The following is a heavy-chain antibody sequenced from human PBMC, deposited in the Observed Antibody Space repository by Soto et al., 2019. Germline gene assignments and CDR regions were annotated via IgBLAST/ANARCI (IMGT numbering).Heavy chain of an antibody. CDR3: ARAGSIAAAGKAYYYGMDV. D-gene: IGHD6-13*01. V-gene: IGHV1-3*01. J-gene: IGHJ6*02. CDR2: INAGNGNT. Sequence: QVQLVQSGAEVKKPGASVKVSCKASGYTFTSYAMHWVRQAPGQRLEWMGWINAGNGNTKYSQKFQGRVTITRDTSASKAYMELSSLRSEDTGVYYCARAGSIAAAGKAYYYGMDVWGQGTTVTVSS. CDR1: GYTFTSYA.